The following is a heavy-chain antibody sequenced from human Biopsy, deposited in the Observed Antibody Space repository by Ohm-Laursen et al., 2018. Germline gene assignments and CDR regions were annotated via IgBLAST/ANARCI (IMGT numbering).Heavy chain of an antibody. D-gene: IGHD3-3*01. V-gene: IGHV1-18*04. CDR2: ISTYNDDT. CDR1: GYTFTAYG. Sequence: ASVKVSCKTSGYTFTAYGISWVRQAPGQGLEWMGWISTYNDDTNIAQKFQGRVSMTTDTSTRTAYMELTSLRSGDTAIYFCARDPGYDFWSGSDPFDIWGQGTLVTVS. CDR3: ARDPGYDFWSGSDPFDI. J-gene: IGHJ3*02.